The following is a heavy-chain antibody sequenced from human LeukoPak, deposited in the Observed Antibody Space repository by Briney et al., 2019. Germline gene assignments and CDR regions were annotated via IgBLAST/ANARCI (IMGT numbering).Heavy chain of an antibody. V-gene: IGHV4-39*02. Sequence: SETLSLTCTVSGVSISSSNSYWGWIRQPPGKGLEWIGSIYYSGNTYYNAARKSQVSIAIDTSKNQFSLRLTSVTAAETAVYYCARDIRYYDILTGYPPRAYYYMDVWGKGTTVTISS. CDR1: GVSISSSNSY. J-gene: IGHJ6*03. CDR2: IYYSGNT. D-gene: IGHD3-9*01. CDR3: ARDIRYYDILTGYPPRAYYYMDV.